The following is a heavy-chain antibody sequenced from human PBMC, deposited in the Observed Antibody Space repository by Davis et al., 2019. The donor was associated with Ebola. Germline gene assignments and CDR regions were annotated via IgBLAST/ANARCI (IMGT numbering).Heavy chain of an antibody. Sequence: SEPLSLTCSVSGGSITSYYWSWIRQPAGKGLEWIGRISGGGSTTYNPYLESRVTMSVDRSKNQFSLKLTSVTAADTAVYFCARGQESSYTVKWARFDSWGQGTLVTVSS. CDR2: ISGGGST. J-gene: IGHJ4*02. D-gene: IGHD1-26*01. V-gene: IGHV4-4*07. CDR3: ARGQESSYTVKWARFDS. CDR1: GGSITSYY.